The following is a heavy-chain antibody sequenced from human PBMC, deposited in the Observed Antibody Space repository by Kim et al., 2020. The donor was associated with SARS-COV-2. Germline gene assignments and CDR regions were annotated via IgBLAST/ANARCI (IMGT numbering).Heavy chain of an antibody. CDR1: GFTFSTYG. Sequence: GGSLRRSCVASGFTFSTYGMHWVRQAPGKGLEWVAVIWYDGSNKYYADSVKGRFTASRDDSKNTVYLQMSSLRAEDTAVYYCGRARGSYYYYMDVWGKGTTVTVSS. J-gene: IGHJ6*03. CDR3: GRARGSYYYYMDV. V-gene: IGHV3-33*01. D-gene: IGHD3-16*01. CDR2: IWYDGSNK.